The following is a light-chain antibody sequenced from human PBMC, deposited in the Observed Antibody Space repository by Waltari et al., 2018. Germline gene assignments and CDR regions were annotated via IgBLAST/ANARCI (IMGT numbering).Light chain of an antibody. CDR3: QQYNNWPPGT. Sequence: VVTQSPATLSMSPGERATLSCRTSQSIGRSLAWYQQRPGQAPRLLIYRASTRATGIPDRFSGSGSETEFTLTISSLQSEDIAVYYCQQYNNWPPGTFGQGTKVEI. V-gene: IGKV3-15*01. CDR2: RAS. J-gene: IGKJ1*01. CDR1: QSIGRS.